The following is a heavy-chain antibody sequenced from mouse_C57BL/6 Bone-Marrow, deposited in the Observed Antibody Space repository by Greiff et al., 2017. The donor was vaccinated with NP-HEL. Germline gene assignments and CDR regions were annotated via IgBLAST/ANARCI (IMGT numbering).Heavy chain of an antibody. CDR1: GYAFTNYL. V-gene: IGHV1-54*01. CDR3: AIYGSAGWFAY. J-gene: IGHJ3*01. CDR2: INPGSGGT. Sequence: QVQLQQSGAELVRPGTSVKVSCKASGYAFTNYLIEWVKQRPGQGLEWIGVINPGSGGTKYNEKFKGKATLTADKSSSTAYMQLSSLTSEDSAVYVCAIYGSAGWFAYWGQGTLVTVSA. D-gene: IGHD1-1*01.